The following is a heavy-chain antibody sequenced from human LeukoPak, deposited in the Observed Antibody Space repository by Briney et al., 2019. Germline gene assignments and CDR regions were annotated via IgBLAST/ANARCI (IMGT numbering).Heavy chain of an antibody. CDR2: IYTSGST. CDR1: GGSISSYY. V-gene: IGHV4-4*07. CDR3: ARGSKSFYSSSWYPLSYYFDY. D-gene: IGHD6-13*01. J-gene: IGHJ4*02. Sequence: SETLSFTCTVSGGSISSYYWSWIRQPAGKGLEWIGRIYTSGSTNYNPSLKSRVTMSVDTSKNQFSLKLSSVTAADTAVYYCARGSKSFYSSSWYPLSYYFDYWGQGTLVTVSS.